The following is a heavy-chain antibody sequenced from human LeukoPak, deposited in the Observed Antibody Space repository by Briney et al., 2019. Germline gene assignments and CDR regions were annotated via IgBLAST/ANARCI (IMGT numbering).Heavy chain of an antibody. V-gene: IGHV1-8*02. CDR2: MNPKSANT. CDR3: ARAQPGGFIYPFDS. D-gene: IGHD2-8*02. Sequence: ASVKVSCEASGYTFASFDINWVRQATGQGLEWMGWMNPKSANTGYARKFQGRVTMTRDTSIRTAYMELSNLRSEDTAVYYYARAQPGGFIYPFDSWGQGTLVTVSP. CDR1: GYTFASFD. J-gene: IGHJ5*01.